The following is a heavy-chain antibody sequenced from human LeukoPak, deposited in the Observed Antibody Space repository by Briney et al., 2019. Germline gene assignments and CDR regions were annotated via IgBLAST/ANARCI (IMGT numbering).Heavy chain of an antibody. D-gene: IGHD1-26*01. CDR1: GGSISRYY. V-gene: IGHV4-59*01. CDR2: IYYSGST. Sequence: SETLSLTCTVSGGSISRYYWSWIRQPPGKGLEWIGYIYYSGSTNYNPSLKSRVTISVDTSKNQFSLKLSSVTAADTAVYYCARLGGATQDVWGKGSTVTVSS. J-gene: IGHJ6*04. CDR3: ARLGGATQDV.